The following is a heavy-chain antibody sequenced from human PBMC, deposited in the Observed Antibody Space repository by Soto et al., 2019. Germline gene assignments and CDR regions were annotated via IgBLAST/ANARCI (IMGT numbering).Heavy chain of an antibody. D-gene: IGHD2-15*01. V-gene: IGHV4-59*01. Sequence: SETLSLTCTVSGCSISSYYWSWIRQPPGKGLEWIGYIYYSGSTNYNPSLKSRVTISVDTSKNQFSLKLSSVTAADTAVYYCARGFTVVTGFDIWGQGTMVT. J-gene: IGHJ3*02. CDR1: GCSISSYY. CDR2: IYYSGST. CDR3: ARGFTVVTGFDI.